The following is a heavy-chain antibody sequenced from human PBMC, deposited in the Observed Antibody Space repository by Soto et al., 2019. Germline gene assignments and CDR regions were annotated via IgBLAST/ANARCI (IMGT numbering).Heavy chain of an antibody. D-gene: IGHD2-2*03. CDR1: GDSIKTHY. CDR2: IYYSGST. V-gene: IGHV4-59*11. CDR3: ASGWMAALDY. J-gene: IGHJ4*02. Sequence: PSETLSLTCNVTGDSIKTHYWSWIRQAPGKGLEWIGYIYYSGSTLYNPSLKRRVTISADTAKNQFSLRLTSLTAADTAVYYCASGWMAALDYWGQGTLVTVSS.